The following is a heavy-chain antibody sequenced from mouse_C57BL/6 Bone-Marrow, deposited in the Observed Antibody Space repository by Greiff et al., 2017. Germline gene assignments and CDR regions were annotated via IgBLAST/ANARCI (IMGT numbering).Heavy chain of an antibody. CDR2: SRNKANDYTT. J-gene: IGHJ1*03. D-gene: IGHD2-10*01. V-gene: IGHV7-1*01. CDR3: ARDGLQRPYFDV. CDR1: GFTFSDFY. Sequence: EVQGVESGGGLVQSGRSLRLSCATSGFTFSDFYMEWVRQAPGKGLEWIAASRNKANDYTTESSASVKGRFIVSRDTSQSSLDLQMNALRAEDTSIYYGARDGLQRPYFDVWGTGTTVTVSS.